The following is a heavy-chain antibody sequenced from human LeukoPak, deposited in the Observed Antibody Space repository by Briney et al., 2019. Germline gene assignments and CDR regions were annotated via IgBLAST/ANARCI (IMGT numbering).Heavy chain of an antibody. Sequence: PGGSLRLSCAASGFTFSSYSMNWVRQAPGKGLEWVSSISGGSSYKYYGDSVKGRFTISRDNAKNSLYLQMHSLRAEDTAVYYCARDRGDYYDSSGLYFDYWGQGTLVTSPQ. D-gene: IGHD3-22*01. CDR1: GFTFSSYS. CDR2: ISGGSSYK. J-gene: IGHJ4*02. V-gene: IGHV3-21*01. CDR3: ARDRGDYYDSSGLYFDY.